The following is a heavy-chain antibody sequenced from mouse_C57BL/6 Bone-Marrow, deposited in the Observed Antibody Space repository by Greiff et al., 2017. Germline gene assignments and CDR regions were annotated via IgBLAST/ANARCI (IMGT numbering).Heavy chain of an antibody. CDR3: TKGSTMITTWAY. CDR1: GFNIKDDY. Sequence: EVQRVESGAELVRPGASVKLSCTASGFNIKDDYMHWVKQRPEQGLEWIGWIDPENGDTEYASKFQGKATITADTSSNTAYLQLSSLTSEDTAVYYCTKGSTMITTWAYWGQGTLVTVSA. D-gene: IGHD2-4*01. J-gene: IGHJ3*01. CDR2: IDPENGDT. V-gene: IGHV14-4*01.